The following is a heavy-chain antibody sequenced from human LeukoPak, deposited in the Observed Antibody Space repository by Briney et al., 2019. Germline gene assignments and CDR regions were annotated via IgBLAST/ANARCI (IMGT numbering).Heavy chain of an antibody. CDR1: GFTFNDYE. CDR2: ISTSGSTI. J-gene: IGHJ4*02. D-gene: IGHD4-17*01. V-gene: IGHV3-48*03. Sequence: QAGGSLRLSCAASGFTFNDYETNWVRQAPGKGLEWVSYISTSGSTIFYADSVKGRFTISRDNAKNSLYLQMNSLRAEDTAVYYCARDPYGSYFDFWGQGTLLTVSS. CDR3: ARDPYGSYFDF.